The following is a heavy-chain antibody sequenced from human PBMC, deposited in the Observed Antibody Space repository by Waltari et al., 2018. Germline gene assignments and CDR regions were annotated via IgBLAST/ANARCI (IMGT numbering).Heavy chain of an antibody. V-gene: IGHV3-72*01. J-gene: IGHJ6*02. D-gene: IGHD2-15*01. CDR1: GFTFSDHY. CDR3: ARGNSAGGMDV. Sequence: EVQLVESGGGLVQPGGSLRLSCAASGFTFSDHYMDWVRRAPGKGLEWVGRTRNKANSYTTEYAASVKGRFTISRDDSKNSLYLQMNSLKTEDTAVYYCARGNSAGGMDVWGQGTTVTVSS. CDR2: TRNKANSYTT.